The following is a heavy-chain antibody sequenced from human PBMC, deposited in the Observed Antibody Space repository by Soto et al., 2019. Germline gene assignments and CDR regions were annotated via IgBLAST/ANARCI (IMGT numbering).Heavy chain of an antibody. D-gene: IGHD3-10*01. CDR1: GYTFTGYY. CDR3: ARAMVRGYYYYGMDV. V-gene: IGHV1-2*04. J-gene: IGHJ6*02. Sequence: ASVKVSCKASGYTFTGYYMHWVRQAPGQGLEWMGWINPNSGGTNYAQKFQGWVTMTRDTSISTAYMELSSLRAEDTAVYYCARAMVRGYYYYGMDVWGQGTTVTVSS. CDR2: INPNSGGT.